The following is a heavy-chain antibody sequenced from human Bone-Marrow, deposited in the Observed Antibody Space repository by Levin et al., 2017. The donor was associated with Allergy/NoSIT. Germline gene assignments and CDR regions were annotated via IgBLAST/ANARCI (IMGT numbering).Heavy chain of an antibody. D-gene: IGHD2-2*01. Sequence: TGESLKISCAASGFTFSSYDMHWVRQATGRGLEWVSAIGTAADSYYSGSVKGRFTVSRDNAKNSFYLQMNSLRAGDTAVYYCARVALPRYCTSTSCSDSGYCIDCWGQGTLVAVSS. CDR3: ARVALPRYCTSTSCSDSGYCIDC. CDR2: IGTAADS. CDR1: GFTFSSYD. V-gene: IGHV3-13*04. J-gene: IGHJ4*02.